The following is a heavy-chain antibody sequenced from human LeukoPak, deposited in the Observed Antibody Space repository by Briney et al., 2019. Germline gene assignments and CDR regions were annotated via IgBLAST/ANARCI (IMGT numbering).Heavy chain of an antibody. D-gene: IGHD3-10*01. V-gene: IGHV3-21*01. CDR3: VRDLLGSGSTTAYLYH. CDR1: GLTFSDYS. CDR2: ISRRSRHV. Sequence: KSGGSLRLSCAASGLTFSDYSMNWVRQAPGKGLEWVSSISRRSRHVYYAGSVKGRFTISRDDARNSLYLQMNSLRAEDMAVYFCVRDLLGSGSTTAYLYHWGQGTLVTVSS. J-gene: IGHJ1*01.